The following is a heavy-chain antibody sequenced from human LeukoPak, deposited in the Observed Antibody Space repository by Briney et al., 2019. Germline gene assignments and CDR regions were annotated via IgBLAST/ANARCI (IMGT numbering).Heavy chain of an antibody. CDR1: GFTFDDYA. CDR2: ISWNSGSI. V-gene: IGHV3-9*01. D-gene: IGHD6-13*01. J-gene: IGHJ4*02. CDR3: ARDVIAAVQEY. Sequence: PGRSLRLSCAASGFTFDDYAMHWVRQAPGKGLEWVSGISWNSGSIGYADSVKGRFTISRDNAKNSLYLQMNSLRAEDTAVYYCARDVIAAVQEYWGQGTLVTVSS.